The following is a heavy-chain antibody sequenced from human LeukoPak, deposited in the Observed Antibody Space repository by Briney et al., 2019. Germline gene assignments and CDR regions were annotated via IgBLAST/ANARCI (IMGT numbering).Heavy chain of an antibody. J-gene: IGHJ4*02. V-gene: IGHV3-23*01. CDR3: AKGGWYYGSGSFYYFDY. D-gene: IGHD3-10*01. Sequence: GGSLRLSCAASGFTFSSHAMSWVRQAPGKGLEWVSAISGSGGSTYYADSVKGRFTISRDNSKNTLYLQMNSLRAEDTAVYYCAKGGWYYGSGSFYYFDYWGQGTLVTVSS. CDR1: GFTFSSHA. CDR2: ISGSGGST.